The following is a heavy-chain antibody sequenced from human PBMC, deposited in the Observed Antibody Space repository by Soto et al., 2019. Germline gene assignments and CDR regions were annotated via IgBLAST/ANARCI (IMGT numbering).Heavy chain of an antibody. J-gene: IGHJ3*02. Sequence: EASVKVSCKASGYTFTSYGISWVRQAPGQGLEWMGWISAYNGNTNYAQKLQGRVTMTTDTSTSTAYTELRSLRSDDTAVYYCATAYYYDSSGYYPDAFDIWGQGTMVTVSS. CDR3: ATAYYYDSSGYYPDAFDI. CDR2: ISAYNGNT. V-gene: IGHV1-18*01. CDR1: GYTFTSYG. D-gene: IGHD3-22*01.